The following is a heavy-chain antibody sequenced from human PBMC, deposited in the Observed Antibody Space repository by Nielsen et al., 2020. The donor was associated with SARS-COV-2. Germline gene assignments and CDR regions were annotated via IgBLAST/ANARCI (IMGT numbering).Heavy chain of an antibody. CDR1: GFTFSSYA. CDR2: ISYDGSNK. V-gene: IGHV3-30*04. J-gene: IGHJ4*02. Sequence: GESLKISCAASGFTFSSYAMHWVRQAPGKGLEWVAVISYDGSNKYYADSVKGRFTISRDNSKNTLYLQMNSLRAEDTAVYYCARADTDSYGQTYYFDYWGQGTLVTVSS. CDR3: ARADTDSYGQTYYFDY. D-gene: IGHD5-18*01.